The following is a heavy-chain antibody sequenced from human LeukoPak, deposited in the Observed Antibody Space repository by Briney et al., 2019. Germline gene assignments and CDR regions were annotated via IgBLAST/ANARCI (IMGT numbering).Heavy chain of an antibody. CDR3: ARRAPSHDFDD. Sequence: GGSLRLSCAASGFTFSDNYMSWIRQAPGKGLEWVAAISTTSGNIYYADSVKGRFTISRDNAKNSLYLQMNSLRVEDTALYYCARRAPSHDFDDWGQGTLVTVSS. J-gene: IGHJ4*02. CDR2: ISTTSGNI. CDR1: GFTFSDNY. V-gene: IGHV3-11*04.